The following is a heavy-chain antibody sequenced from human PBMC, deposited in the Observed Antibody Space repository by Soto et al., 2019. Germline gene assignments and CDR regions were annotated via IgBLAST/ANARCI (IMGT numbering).Heavy chain of an antibody. D-gene: IGHD3-22*01. Sequence: GASVKVSCKASGYTFTSYYMHWVRQAPGQGLEWMGIINPSGGSTSYAQKFQGRVTMTRDTSTSTVYMELSSLRSEDTAVYYCAREETAPMVVTPDYGMDVWGQGTTVTVSS. J-gene: IGHJ6*02. CDR3: AREETAPMVVTPDYGMDV. CDR1: GYTFTSYY. CDR2: INPSGGST. V-gene: IGHV1-46*01.